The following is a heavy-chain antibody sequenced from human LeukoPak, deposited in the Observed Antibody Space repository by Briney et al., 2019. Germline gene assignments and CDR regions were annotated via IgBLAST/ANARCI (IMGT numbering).Heavy chain of an antibody. CDR1: GFTFSGYW. D-gene: IGHD6-13*01. V-gene: IGHV3-7*01. J-gene: IGHJ4*02. CDR3: ARSGPYSSSPYYFDY. Sequence: PGGSLRLSCAASGFTFSGYWMSWVRQAPGKGLERVANIKQDGSEKFYVDSVKGRFTISRDNAKNSLYLQMNSLRAEDTAVYYCARSGPYSSSPYYFDYWGQGTLVTVSS. CDR2: IKQDGSEK.